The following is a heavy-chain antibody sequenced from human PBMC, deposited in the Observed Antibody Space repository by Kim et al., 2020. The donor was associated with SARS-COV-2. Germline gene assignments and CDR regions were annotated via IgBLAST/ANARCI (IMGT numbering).Heavy chain of an antibody. D-gene: IGHD3-10*01. Sequence: GGSLRLSCAASGFTFSSYEMNWVRQAPGKGLEWVSYISSSGSTIYYADSVKGRFTISRDNAKNSLYLQMNSLRAEDTAVYYCARCGRFGDLDYWGQGTLVTVSS. CDR2: ISSSGSTI. V-gene: IGHV3-48*03. CDR3: ARCGRFGDLDY. J-gene: IGHJ4*02. CDR1: GFTFSSYE.